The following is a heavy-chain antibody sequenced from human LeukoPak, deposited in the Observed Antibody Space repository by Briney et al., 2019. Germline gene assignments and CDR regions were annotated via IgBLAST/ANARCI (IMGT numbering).Heavy chain of an antibody. Sequence: PGGSLRLSCAASGFTFSSYGMHWVRQAPGKGLEWVAVISYDGSNKYYADSVKGRFTISRDNSKNTLYLQMNSLRAEDTAVYYCAKDGTDPYCGGDCYPDYWGQGTLVTVSS. CDR3: AKDGTDPYCGGDCYPDY. CDR2: ISYDGSNK. D-gene: IGHD2-21*02. V-gene: IGHV3-30*18. CDR1: GFTFSSYG. J-gene: IGHJ4*02.